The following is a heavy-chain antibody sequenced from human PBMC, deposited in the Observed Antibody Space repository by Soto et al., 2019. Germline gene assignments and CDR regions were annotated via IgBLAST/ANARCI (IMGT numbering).Heavy chain of an antibody. V-gene: IGHV1-46*01. Sequence: ASVKVSCKASGYTFTSYYMHWVRQAPGQRLEWMGIINPSGGSTIYAQKFQGRVTMTRDTSTSTVYMELSSLRSEDTAVYYCARDRHPMVRGVKVNWFHPCGQATLGTVS. J-gene: IGHJ5*02. D-gene: IGHD3-10*01. CDR1: GYTFTSYY. CDR3: ARDRHPMVRGVKVNWFHP. CDR2: INPSGGST.